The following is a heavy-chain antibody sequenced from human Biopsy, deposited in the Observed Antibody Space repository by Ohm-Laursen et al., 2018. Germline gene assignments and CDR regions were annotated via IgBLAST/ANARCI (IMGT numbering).Heavy chain of an antibody. CDR1: GFIFANYG. D-gene: IGHD6-25*01. J-gene: IGHJ4*01. CDR3: ARDRSGLTLTTLDF. CDR2: INWNSGDI. V-gene: IGHV3-9*01. Sequence: SLRLSCTATGFIFANYGMHWARQAPGKGLEWVSGINWNSGDIVYADSVKGRFTISRDNAKNSLSLQMNSLRAEDTALYYCARDRSGLTLTTLDFWGHGTLVTVSS.